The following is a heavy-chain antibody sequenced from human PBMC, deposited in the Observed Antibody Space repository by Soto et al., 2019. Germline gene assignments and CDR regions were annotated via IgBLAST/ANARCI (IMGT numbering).Heavy chain of an antibody. CDR3: AIAVAVAADFDY. Sequence: QVQLVQSGAEEKKPGASVKVSCKASGYTFTGYAMHWVRQAPGQRLEWMGWINAGNGNTKYSQKFQGRVTITSDTSASTAYMALSILTSDDTAVYYCAIAVAVAADFDYWGQVTLVTVSS. CDR1: GYTFTGYA. CDR2: INAGNGNT. J-gene: IGHJ4*02. V-gene: IGHV1-3*05. D-gene: IGHD6-19*01.